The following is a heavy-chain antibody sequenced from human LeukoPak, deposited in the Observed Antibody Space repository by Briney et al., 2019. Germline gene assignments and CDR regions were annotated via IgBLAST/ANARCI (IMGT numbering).Heavy chain of an antibody. CDR1: GGSISSYY. D-gene: IGHD3-22*01. CDR3: AGGLYYYDSSGYYYYAFDI. J-gene: IGHJ3*02. Sequence: PSETLSLTCTVSGGSISSYYWSWIRQPPGKGLEWIGYINYSGSTNYNPSLKSRVTISVDTSKNQFSLKLSSVTAADTAVYYCAGGLYYYDSSGYYYYAFDIWGQGTMVTVSS. CDR2: INYSGST. V-gene: IGHV4-59*01.